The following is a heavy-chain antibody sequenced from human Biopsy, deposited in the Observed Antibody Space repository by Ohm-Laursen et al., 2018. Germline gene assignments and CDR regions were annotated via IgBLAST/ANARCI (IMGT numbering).Heavy chain of an antibody. V-gene: IGHV3-53*01. D-gene: IGHD2-2*01. J-gene: IGHJ5*02. CDR1: GFTFSTYA. CDR3: ATEVVPAGIGGHWLDP. CDR2: IYTGGTT. Sequence: SLRLSCTASGFTFSTYAMSWVRQAPGKGLEWVSVIYTGGTTHYADSVRGRFTISRDNSKNTLYLQMNSLRAEDTAVYYCATEVVPAGIGGHWLDPWGQGTLVTVSS.